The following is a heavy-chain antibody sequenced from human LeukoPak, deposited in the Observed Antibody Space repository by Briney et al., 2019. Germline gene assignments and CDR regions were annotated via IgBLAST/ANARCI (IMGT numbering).Heavy chain of an antibody. V-gene: IGHV3-30-3*01. CDR1: GFTFSTYA. D-gene: IGHD3-22*01. Sequence: GGSLRLSCAASGFTFSTYAMHWVRQAPGKGLVWVAVISYDESNKYYADSVKGRFTISRDTSNNTLYLQMNSLSAEDTAVYYCARIFYDSSGYYYDYWGQGTLVTVSS. J-gene: IGHJ4*02. CDR3: ARIFYDSSGYYYDY. CDR2: ISYDESNK.